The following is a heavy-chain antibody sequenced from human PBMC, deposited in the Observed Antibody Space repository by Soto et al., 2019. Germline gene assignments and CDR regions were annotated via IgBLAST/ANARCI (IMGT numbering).Heavy chain of an antibody. CDR3: AKGDTTMITNYYAMDV. J-gene: IGHJ6*02. D-gene: IGHD5-18*01. Sequence: PGGSLRLSCAASGFTFSSYAMSWVRQAPGKGLEWVSAISGSGGSEFYADSVKGRFTISRDNSKNTLCLQMKSLRAEDTALYYCAKGDTTMITNYYAMDVWGQGTTVTVSS. V-gene: IGHV3-23*01. CDR2: ISGSGGSE. CDR1: GFTFSSYA.